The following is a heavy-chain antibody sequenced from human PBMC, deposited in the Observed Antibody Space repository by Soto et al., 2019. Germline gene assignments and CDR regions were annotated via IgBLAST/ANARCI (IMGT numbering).Heavy chain of an antibody. CDR2: ISYDGSNK. J-gene: IGHJ5*02. CDR3: ARDLNYDSLHASFNNWFDP. V-gene: IGHV3-30-3*01. Sequence: KWLEWVAVISYDGSNKYYADSVKGRFTISRDNSKNTLYLQMNSLRAEDTAVYYCARDLNYDSLHASFNNWFDPSGERPLLSVSS. D-gene: IGHD3-9*01.